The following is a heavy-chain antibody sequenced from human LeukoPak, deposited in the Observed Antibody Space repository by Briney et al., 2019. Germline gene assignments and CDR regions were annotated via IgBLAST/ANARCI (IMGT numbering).Heavy chain of an antibody. V-gene: IGHV3-30*04. CDR3: AKRAINYYDSSGYYQEIDY. J-gene: IGHJ4*02. Sequence: GGSLRLSCAASGFTFSSYAMHWVRQAPGKGLEWVAVISYDGSNKYYADSVRGRFTISRDNSKNTLYLQMNSLRAEDTAVYYCAKRAINYYDSSGYYQEIDYWGQGTLVTVSS. D-gene: IGHD3-22*01. CDR1: GFTFSSYA. CDR2: ISYDGSNK.